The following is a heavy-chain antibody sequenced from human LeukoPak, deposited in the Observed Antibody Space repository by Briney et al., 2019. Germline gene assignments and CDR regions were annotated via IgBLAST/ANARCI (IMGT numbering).Heavy chain of an antibody. CDR1: GFSFTTYS. Sequence: GGSLRLSCAASGFSFTTYSMNWVRQAPGKALEWLSYITVSGSRIYYADSVKGRFTISRDNAENSLYLQMHSLRADDTAVYYCARADSYRFDSWGQGTLVTVSS. CDR2: ITVSGSRI. V-gene: IGHV3-48*01. J-gene: IGHJ4*02. CDR3: ARADSYRFDS. D-gene: IGHD2-21*01.